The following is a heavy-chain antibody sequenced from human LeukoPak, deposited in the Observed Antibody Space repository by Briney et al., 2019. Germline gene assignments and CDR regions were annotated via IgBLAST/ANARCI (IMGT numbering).Heavy chain of an antibody. Sequence: SETLSLTCTVSGASISGYYWIWIRQSPGRGLEWIGSVFYRDSFSYGGTTFYNPSLQSRVTISVDTSKNAFSLKLSSVTAADTAVYHCARQISGNKDYWGQGTLVTVSS. CDR3: ARQISGNKDY. V-gene: IGHV4-59*05. CDR1: GASISGYY. CDR2: VFYRDSFSYGGTT. J-gene: IGHJ4*02. D-gene: IGHD1/OR15-1a*01.